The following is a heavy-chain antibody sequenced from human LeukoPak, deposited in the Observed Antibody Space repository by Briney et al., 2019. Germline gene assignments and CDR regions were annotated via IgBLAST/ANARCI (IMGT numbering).Heavy chain of an antibody. D-gene: IGHD1-26*01. J-gene: IGHJ6*03. V-gene: IGHV4-4*07. Sequence: PSETLSLTCTVSGGSISSYYWSWIRQPAGKGLEWIGRIYTSGNTNYNPSLRSRVTMSVDTSKNQFSLKLSSVTAADTAVYYCARGVGPTHQTNYYYYYMDVWGKGTTVTVSS. CDR3: ARGVGPTHQTNYYYYYMDV. CDR2: IYTSGNT. CDR1: GGSISSYY.